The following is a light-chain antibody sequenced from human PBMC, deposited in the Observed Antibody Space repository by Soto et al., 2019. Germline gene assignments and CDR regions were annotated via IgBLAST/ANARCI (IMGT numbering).Light chain of an antibody. Sequence: CALTQPASVSGSPGQSITISCTGTSSDVGGYNYVSWYQQHPGKAPKLMIYDVSNRPSGVSNRFSGSKSGNTASLTISGLQAEDEADYYCSSYTSSSTLVFGTGTKVTVL. CDR2: DVS. CDR3: SSYTSSSTLV. V-gene: IGLV2-14*01. J-gene: IGLJ1*01. CDR1: SSDVGGYNY.